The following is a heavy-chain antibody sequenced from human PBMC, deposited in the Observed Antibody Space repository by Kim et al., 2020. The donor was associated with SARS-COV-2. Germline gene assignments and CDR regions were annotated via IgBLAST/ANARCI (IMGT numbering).Heavy chain of an antibody. Sequence: YYPGSVKGRFTISRENAKNSLYLQMNSLRAGDTAVYYCARGWVYDAFDIWGQGTMVTVSS. J-gene: IGHJ3*02. CDR3: ARGWVYDAFDI. V-gene: IGHV3-13*01. D-gene: IGHD2-8*01.